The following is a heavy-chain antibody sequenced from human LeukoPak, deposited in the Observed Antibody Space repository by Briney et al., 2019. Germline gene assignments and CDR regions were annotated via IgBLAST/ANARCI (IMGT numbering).Heavy chain of an antibody. J-gene: IGHJ4*02. V-gene: IGHV1-24*01. Sequence: ASVKASCKVSGCTLTELSMHWVRQAPGKGLEWMGGFDPEDGETIYAQKFQGRVTMTEDTSTDTAYMELSSLRSEDTAVYYCATVRYSSSWYYFDYWGQGTLVTVSS. CDR2: FDPEDGET. D-gene: IGHD6-13*01. CDR3: ATVRYSSSWYYFDY. CDR1: GCTLTELS.